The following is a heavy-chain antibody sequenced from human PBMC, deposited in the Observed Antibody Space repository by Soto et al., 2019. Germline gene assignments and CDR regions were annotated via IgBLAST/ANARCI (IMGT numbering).Heavy chain of an antibody. V-gene: IGHV3-30*03. Sequence: TGGSLRLSCAASGFTFSSFGMHWVRQAPGRGLEWVAVISYDGSNKYYGDSVKGRFTISRDNSKNTLYLQMNSLRAEDTAVYYCARQLWSPNVYYYGLDVWGQGTTVTVSS. J-gene: IGHJ6*02. CDR3: ARQLWSPNVYYYGLDV. CDR2: ISYDGSNK. CDR1: GFTFSSFG. D-gene: IGHD5-18*01.